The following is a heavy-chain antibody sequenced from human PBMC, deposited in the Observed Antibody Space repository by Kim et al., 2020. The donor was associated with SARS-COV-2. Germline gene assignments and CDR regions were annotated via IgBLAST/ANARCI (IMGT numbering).Heavy chain of an antibody. CDR3: AGGLGPCSRGRCYSIDY. V-gene: IGHV4-59*13. CDR1: GGSITKYY. CDR2: MYYSETS. J-gene: IGHJ4*01. D-gene: IGHD2-15*01. Sequence: SETLSLTCNVSGGSITKYYWSWIRQSPGKGLEWVAYMYYSETSYYNPSLKSRATISLDTSRNHFSLKLNSVTAADTAVYYCAGGLGPCSRGRCYSIDYWG.